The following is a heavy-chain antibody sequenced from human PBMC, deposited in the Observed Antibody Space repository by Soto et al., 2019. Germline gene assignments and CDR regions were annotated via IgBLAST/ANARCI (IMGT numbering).Heavy chain of an antibody. Sequence: PGGSLRLSCAASGFTFSSYAMSWVRQAPGKGLEWVSAISGSGGSTYYADSVKGRFTISRDNSKNTLYLQMNSLRAEDTAVYYCANGYIAVVTAILVDYGMDVWGQGTTVTVSS. CDR2: ISGSGGST. J-gene: IGHJ6*02. CDR3: ANGYIAVVTAILVDYGMDV. V-gene: IGHV3-23*01. CDR1: GFTFSSYA. D-gene: IGHD2-21*02.